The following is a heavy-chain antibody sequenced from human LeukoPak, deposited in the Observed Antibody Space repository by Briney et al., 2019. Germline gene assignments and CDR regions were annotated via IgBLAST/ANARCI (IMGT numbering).Heavy chain of an antibody. CDR1: VYTFTNYH. CDR3: ARTTSMTASGYDY. V-gene: IGHV1-8*03. Sequence: ASVKVSCKASVYTFTNYHINWVRQASGQGLEWMTWINPDTGDKGYARKFQDRVTITTDTSISTAYMELSSLSSEDTAVYFCARTTSMTASGYDYWRQGTLVTVSS. D-gene: IGHD2-21*02. J-gene: IGHJ4*02. CDR2: INPDTGDK.